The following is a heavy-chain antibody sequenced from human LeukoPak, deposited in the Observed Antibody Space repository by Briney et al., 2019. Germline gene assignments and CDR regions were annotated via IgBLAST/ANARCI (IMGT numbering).Heavy chain of an antibody. V-gene: IGHV4-59*01. J-gene: IGHJ6*02. CDR2: IYYSGTT. D-gene: IGHD3-10*01. CDR1: GGSISSYY. CDR3: ARDRITMVRGVRVFYYGMDV. Sequence: SETLSLTCTVSGGSISSYYWSWIRQPPGKGLEWMGYIYYSGTTNYNPSLKSRVTISVDTSKTQFSLKLSSVTAADTAVYYCARDRITMVRGVRVFYYGMDVWGQGTTVTVSS.